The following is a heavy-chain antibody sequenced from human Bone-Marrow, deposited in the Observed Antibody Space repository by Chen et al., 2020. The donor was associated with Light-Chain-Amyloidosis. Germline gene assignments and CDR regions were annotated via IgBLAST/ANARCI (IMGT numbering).Heavy chain of an antibody. CDR3: ARRRDGYNFDD. D-gene: IGHD5-12*01. V-gene: IGHV5-51*01. CDR2: IYPDDSDA. J-gene: IGHJ4*02. Sequence: EVQLEQSGPEVKKPGESLKISCTGSGCTFPNYWIGWVRQMPGKGLEWMGVIYPDDSDARYSPSFEAQVTISADKSITTAYLQWRSLKASDTAMYYCARRRDGYNFDDWGQGTLVTVSS. CDR1: GCTFPNYW.